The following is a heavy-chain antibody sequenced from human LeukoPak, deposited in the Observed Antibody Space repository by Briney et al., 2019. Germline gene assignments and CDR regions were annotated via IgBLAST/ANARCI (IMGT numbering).Heavy chain of an antibody. D-gene: IGHD6-19*01. V-gene: IGHV3-74*01. Sequence: GGSLRLSCAASGFTFSNYWMHWVRQVPGKGLVWVSRIKGDGSMTDYADSVKGRFTISRDNDKNTLYLRMDSLRAEDMAVYYCARVSSGEQWLAFDYWGQGTLVTVFS. CDR3: ARVSSGEQWLAFDY. J-gene: IGHJ4*02. CDR2: IKGDGSMT. CDR1: GFTFSNYW.